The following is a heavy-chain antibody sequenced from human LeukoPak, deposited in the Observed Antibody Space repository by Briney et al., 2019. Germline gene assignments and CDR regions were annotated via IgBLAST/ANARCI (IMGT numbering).Heavy chain of an antibody. V-gene: IGHV1-18*01. CDR3: ARDLLWYSGYDDLDY. J-gene: IGHJ4*02. CDR1: GYSFTSYG. CDR2: ISGYNGNT. D-gene: IGHD5-12*01. Sequence: ASVKVSCKASGYSFTSYGISWVRQAPGQGLEWMGWISGYNGNTNYAQKLQGRVTMTTETSTNTAYMELRSLRSDDTAVYYCARDLLWYSGYDDLDYWGQGTLVTVSS.